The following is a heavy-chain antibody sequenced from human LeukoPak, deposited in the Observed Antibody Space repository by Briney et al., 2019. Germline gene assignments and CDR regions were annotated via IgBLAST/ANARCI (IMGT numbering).Heavy chain of an antibody. Sequence: ASVKVSCKASGYTFTGYYMHWVRQAPGQGLEWMGWMNPNTGDAAYAQKFQGRVTMTRKTSTSTAYMELSSLRSEDTAVYYCARNARGPGGMIDYWGQGTLVTVSS. CDR3: ARNARGPGGMIDY. CDR1: GYTFTGYY. D-gene: IGHD2-15*01. J-gene: IGHJ4*02. CDR2: MNPNTGDA. V-gene: IGHV1-8*02.